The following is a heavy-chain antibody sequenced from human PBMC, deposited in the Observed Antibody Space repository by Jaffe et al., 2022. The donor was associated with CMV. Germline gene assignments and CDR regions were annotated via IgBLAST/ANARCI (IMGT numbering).Heavy chain of an antibody. CDR2: ISSSSSYI. V-gene: IGHV3-21*01. D-gene: IGHD2-2*01. CDR3: ARDRGESDPAAKTAYYYYYMDV. CDR1: GFTFSSYS. Sequence: EVQLVESGGGLVKPGGSLRLSCAASGFTFSSYSMNWVRQAPGKGLEWVSSISSSSSYIYYADSVKGRFTISRDNAKNSLYLQMNSLRAEDTAVYYCARDRGESDPAAKTAYYYYYMDVWGKGTTVTVSS. J-gene: IGHJ6*03.